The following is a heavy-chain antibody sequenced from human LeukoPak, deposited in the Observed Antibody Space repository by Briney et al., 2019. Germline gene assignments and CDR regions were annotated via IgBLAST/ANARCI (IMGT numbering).Heavy chain of an antibody. CDR1: GFTFGSYC. V-gene: IGHV3-7*01. CDR3: ARDSHGSGYFDH. D-gene: IGHD3-10*01. CDR2: IKQDGSEK. J-gene: IGHJ4*02. Sequence: GGSLRLSCAASGFTFGSYCMTWVRQAPGKGLEWVANIKQDGSEKFYVDSVKGRFTISRDNAKNSLYLQMNSLRAEDTAVYYCARDSHGSGYFDHWGQGTLVTVSS.